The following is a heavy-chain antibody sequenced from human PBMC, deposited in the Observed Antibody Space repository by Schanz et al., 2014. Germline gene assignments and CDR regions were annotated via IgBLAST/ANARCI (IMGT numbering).Heavy chain of an antibody. V-gene: IGHV3-64D*06. J-gene: IGHJ2*01. Sequence: EVQLVESGGDLVQPGGSLKLSCSASGFPFSTFAMNWVRQAPGKGLEYISAISNNGDSTYYADSVKGRFTISRDNSKNTLFLQMSSLRVDDMAVYYCGRAGTGMAGWYFELWGRGTLVTVSS. D-gene: IGHD5-18*01. CDR1: GFPFSTFA. CDR3: GRAGTGMAGWYFEL. CDR2: ISNNGDST.